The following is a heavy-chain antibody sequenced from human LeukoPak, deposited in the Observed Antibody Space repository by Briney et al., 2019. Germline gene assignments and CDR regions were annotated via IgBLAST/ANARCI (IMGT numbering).Heavy chain of an antibody. J-gene: IGHJ4*02. CDR2: IIPIFGTA. CDR1: GGTFSSYA. CDR3: ARDGHYGDYVSFDY. D-gene: IGHD4-17*01. Sequence: ASVKVSCKASGGTFSSYAISCVRQAPGQGLEWMGGIIPIFGTANYAQKFQGRVTITADESTSTAYMELSSLRSEDTAVYYCARDGHYGDYVSFDYWGQGTLVTVSS. V-gene: IGHV1-69*13.